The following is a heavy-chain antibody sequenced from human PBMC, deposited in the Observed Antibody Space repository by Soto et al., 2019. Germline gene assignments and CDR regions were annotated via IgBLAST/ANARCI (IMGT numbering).Heavy chain of an antibody. CDR3: ASSHWMWQLPDNYVVDV. CDR1: GGSISSSSYN. Sequence: SDTLSLTCTVSGGSISSSSYNWGWIRQPPGKGLEWIGSIYYSGSTYYNPSLKSRVTKSVDTSKNQFSRKLRSMTAADTAVYYWASSHWMWQLPDNYVVDVWGQWTKVT. D-gene: IGHD2-15*01. CDR2: IYYSGST. J-gene: IGHJ6*02. V-gene: IGHV4-39*01.